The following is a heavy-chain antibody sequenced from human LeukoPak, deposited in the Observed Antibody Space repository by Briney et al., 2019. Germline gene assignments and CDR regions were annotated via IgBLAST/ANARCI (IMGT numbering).Heavy chain of an antibody. CDR1: GGSFSGYY. Sequence: SSETLSLTCAVYGGSFSGYYWSWIRQPPGKGLEWIGEINHSRSTNYNPSLKSRVTISVDTSKNQFSLKLSSVTAADTAVYYCVRTKGWFDPWGQGTLVTVSS. CDR2: INHSRST. D-gene: IGHD2-8*01. CDR3: VRTKGWFDP. V-gene: IGHV4-34*01. J-gene: IGHJ5*02.